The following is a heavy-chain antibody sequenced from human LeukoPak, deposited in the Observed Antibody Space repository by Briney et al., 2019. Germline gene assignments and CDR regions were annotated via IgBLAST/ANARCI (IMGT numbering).Heavy chain of an antibody. CDR2: INPSGGST. CDR1: GGTFSSYA. CDR3: ARGDMVRGVISDY. D-gene: IGHD3-10*01. V-gene: IGHV1-46*01. Sequence: ASVKVSCKASGGTFSSYAISWVRQAPGQGLEWMGIINPSGGSTSYAQKFQGRVTMTRDTSTSTVYMELSSLRSEDTAVYYCARGDMVRGVISDYWGQGTLVTVSS. J-gene: IGHJ4*02.